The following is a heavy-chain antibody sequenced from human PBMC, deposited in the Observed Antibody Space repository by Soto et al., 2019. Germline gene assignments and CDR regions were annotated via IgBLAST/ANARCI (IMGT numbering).Heavy chain of an antibody. CDR1: GGTFSSYA. CDR3: ASGSYYKTAQPGNNYYYYGMDV. J-gene: IGHJ6*02. Sequence: SVKVSCNASGGTFSSYAISWVRQAPGQGLEWMGGIIPIFGIANYAQKFQGRVTITADESTSTAYMELSSLRSEDTAVYYCASGSYYKTAQPGNNYYYYGMDVWGQGTTVTVSS. D-gene: IGHD3-10*01. CDR2: IIPIFGIA. V-gene: IGHV1-69*13.